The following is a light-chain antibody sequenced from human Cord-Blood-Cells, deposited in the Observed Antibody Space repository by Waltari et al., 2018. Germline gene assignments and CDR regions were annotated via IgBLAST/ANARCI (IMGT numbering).Light chain of an antibody. CDR2: WAS. V-gene: IGKV4-1*01. CDR3: QQYYSTPPYT. J-gene: IGKJ2*01. Sequence: DIVMTQSPDSLAVSLGERATINCKSSQSVLYSSNNKNYLAWYQQKPGQPPKLLIYWASTRESGVPDRFSGSGSGTDSTLTISSLQAEDVAVYYCQQYYSTPPYTFCQGTKLEIK. CDR1: QSVLYSSNNKNY.